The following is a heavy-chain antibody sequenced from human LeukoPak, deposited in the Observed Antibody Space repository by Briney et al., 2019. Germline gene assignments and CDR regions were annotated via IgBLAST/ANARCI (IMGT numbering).Heavy chain of an antibody. V-gene: IGHV3-30*02. D-gene: IGHD2-15*01. CDR2: IHYDGSNK. CDR3: AKHGLPLVVISAPLDY. J-gene: IGHJ4*02. CDR1: GFTFRTYG. Sequence: GGSLRLSCAASGFTFRTYGMHWVRQAPGKGLEWVAFIHYDGSNKYYADSVKGRFTISRDSSKNTVYLQMNSLRAGDTAVYYCAKHGLPLVVISAPLDYWGQGTLVTVAS.